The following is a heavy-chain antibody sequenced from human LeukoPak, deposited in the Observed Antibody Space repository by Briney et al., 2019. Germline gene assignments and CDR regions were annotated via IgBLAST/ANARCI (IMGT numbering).Heavy chain of an antibody. V-gene: IGHV3-33*01. CDR3: ARQIAYYYDSSGYYVFDY. D-gene: IGHD3-22*01. CDR2: IYYDGSNK. CDR1: GFTFSSYG. Sequence: PGGSLRLSCAASGFTFSSYGMHSVRQAPGKGLEWVAVIYYDGSNKYYADSVKGRFTISRDNSKNTLYLQMNSLRGEDTAVYYCARQIAYYYDSSGYYVFDYWGQGTLVTVSS. J-gene: IGHJ4*02.